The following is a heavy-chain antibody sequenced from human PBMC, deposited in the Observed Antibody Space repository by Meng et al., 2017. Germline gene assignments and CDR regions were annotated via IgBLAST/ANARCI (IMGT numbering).Heavy chain of an antibody. CDR1: GGTFSSYA. D-gene: IGHD1-26*01. CDR3: ASEGGVVGATVN. V-gene: IGHV1-69*06. CDR2: IIPIFGTA. J-gene: IGHJ4*02. Sequence: PVKVSCKASGGTFSSYAISWVRQAPGQGLEWMGGIIPIFGTANYAQKFQGRVRITADKSTSTAYMELSSLGSDETAVYYCASEGGVVGATVNWGQGTLVTVSS.